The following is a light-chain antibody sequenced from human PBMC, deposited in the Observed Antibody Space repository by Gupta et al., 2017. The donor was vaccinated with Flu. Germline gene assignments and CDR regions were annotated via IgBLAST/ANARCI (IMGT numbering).Light chain of an antibody. CDR2: SAS. CDR1: QSVSGNT. J-gene: IGKJ2*01. Sequence: EIVLTQSPDTLSLSPGERATLSCRASQSVSGNTLAWYHQKPGQAPRLLIYSASTRVTGNPDRFSGSGSGTDFTLTISRREPEDFAVYYCQQYDSSPPYTFGQGTKLEIK. CDR3: QQYDSSPPYT. V-gene: IGKV3-20*01.